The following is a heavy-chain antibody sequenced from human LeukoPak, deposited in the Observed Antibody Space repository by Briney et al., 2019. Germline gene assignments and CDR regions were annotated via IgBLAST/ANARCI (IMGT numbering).Heavy chain of an antibody. J-gene: IGHJ4*02. D-gene: IGHD5-18*01. CDR2: IFGSGGSP. V-gene: IGHV3-23*01. CDR3: GKTTVGYSSGQKPAWPVDY. CDR1: GFTFGSHA. Sequence: PGGSLRLSCEASGFTFGSHAMYWVRQAPGKGLEWVAGIFGSGGSPHYADSVKRRFTISRDNSRNTVYLQINSLRADDTAVYYCGKTTVGYSSGQKPAWPVDYWGQGTLVTVSS.